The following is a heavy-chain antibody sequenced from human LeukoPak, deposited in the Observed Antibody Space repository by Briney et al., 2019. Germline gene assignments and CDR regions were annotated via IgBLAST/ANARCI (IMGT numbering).Heavy chain of an antibody. J-gene: IGHJ4*02. D-gene: IGHD6-6*01. Sequence: QPGGSLRLSCVASGFPFSSYWMTWVRQAPGKGLEWVANIKQDGSKKSYVDSVKGRFTISRDNAKNSLYLQMNSLRAEDTAIYYCARGPNSNWSGLDFWGQGTLLTVSS. CDR1: GFPFSSYW. CDR3: ARGPNSNWSGLDF. V-gene: IGHV3-7*01. CDR2: IKQDGSKK.